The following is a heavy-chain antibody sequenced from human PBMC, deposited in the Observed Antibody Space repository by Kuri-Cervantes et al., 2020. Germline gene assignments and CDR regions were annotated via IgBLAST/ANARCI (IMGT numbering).Heavy chain of an antibody. CDR3: ARGHVLRYFDWLLGDAFDI. Sequence: ESLKISCAVYGGSFSGYYWSRIRQPPGRGLEWIGEINHSGSTNYNPSLKSRVTISVDTSKNQFSLKLSSVTAADTAVYYCARGHVLRYFDWLLGDAFDIWGQGTMVTVSS. V-gene: IGHV4-34*01. CDR1: GGSFSGYY. D-gene: IGHD3-9*01. J-gene: IGHJ3*02. CDR2: INHSGST.